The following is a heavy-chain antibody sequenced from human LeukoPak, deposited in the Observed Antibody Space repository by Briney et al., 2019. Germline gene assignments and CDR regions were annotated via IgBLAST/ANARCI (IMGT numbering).Heavy chain of an antibody. V-gene: IGHV3-23*01. Sequence: PGGSLRLSCAASGFTFSSYAMSWVRQAPGKGLEWVSGVSGSGGSTYYADSVKGRFTISRDNSKNTLYLQMNSLRAEDTAVYYCARVCGYSDYWGQGTLVTVSS. CDR1: GFTFSSYA. CDR2: VSGSGGST. J-gene: IGHJ4*02. CDR3: ARVCGYSDY. D-gene: IGHD5-12*01.